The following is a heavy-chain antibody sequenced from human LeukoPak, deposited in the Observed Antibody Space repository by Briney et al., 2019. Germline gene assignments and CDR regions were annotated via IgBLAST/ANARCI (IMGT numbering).Heavy chain of an antibody. CDR1: GFTFSDHY. CDR3: ATQYYDFWSGYYDY. Sequence: GGSLRLSCAASGFTFSDHYMDWVRQAPGKGLEWVGRTRNKANSYTTEYAASVKGRFTISRDDSKNSLYLQMNSLKTEDTAVYYCATQYYDFWSGYYDYWGQGTLVTVSS. CDR2: TRNKANSYTT. D-gene: IGHD3-3*01. V-gene: IGHV3-72*01. J-gene: IGHJ4*02.